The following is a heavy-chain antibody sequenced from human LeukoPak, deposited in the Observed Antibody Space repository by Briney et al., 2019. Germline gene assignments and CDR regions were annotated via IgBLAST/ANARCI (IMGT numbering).Heavy chain of an antibody. J-gene: IGHJ3*02. CDR3: ARDYGPLTDAFDI. CDR2: IYSGGST. CDR1: GFTVSSNY. Sequence: GGSLRLSCAASGFTVSSNYMSWVRQAPGKGLEWVSVIYSGGSTYYADSVKGRFTISRDNSKNTLYLQMNSLRAEDTAVYYCARDYGPLTDAFDIWGQGTMVTVSS. V-gene: IGHV3-53*01. D-gene: IGHD4-17*01.